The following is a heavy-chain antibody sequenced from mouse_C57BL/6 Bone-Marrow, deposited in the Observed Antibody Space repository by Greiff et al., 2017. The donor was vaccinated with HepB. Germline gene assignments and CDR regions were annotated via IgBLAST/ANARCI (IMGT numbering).Heavy chain of an antibody. CDR3: ARKGLRPAMDY. D-gene: IGHD2-4*01. CDR1: GFSLTSYG. Sequence: VKLQESGPGLVQPSQSLSITCTVSGFSLTSYGVHWVRQSPGKGLEWLGVIWSGGSKDNNAAFISRLSISKDNSKTQVFFKMNSLQADDTAIYYCARKGLRPAMDYWGPGTSVTVSS. J-gene: IGHJ4*01. V-gene: IGHV2-2*01. CDR2: IWSGGSK.